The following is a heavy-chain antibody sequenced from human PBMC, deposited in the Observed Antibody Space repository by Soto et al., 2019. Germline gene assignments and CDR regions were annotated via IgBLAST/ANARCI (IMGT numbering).Heavy chain of an antibody. CDR1: GFTFSSYA. V-gene: IGHV3-23*01. Sequence: EVQLLESGGGLVQPGGSLRLSCAASGFTFSSYAMSWVRQAPGKGLEWVSAISGSGGSTYYADSVKGRFTISRDNSKNTLYLKMNSLRAEDTAVYYCAKDVGYCSGSSCQDAFDIWGQGTMVTVSS. D-gene: IGHD2-15*01. J-gene: IGHJ3*02. CDR2: ISGSGGST. CDR3: AKDVGYCSGSSCQDAFDI.